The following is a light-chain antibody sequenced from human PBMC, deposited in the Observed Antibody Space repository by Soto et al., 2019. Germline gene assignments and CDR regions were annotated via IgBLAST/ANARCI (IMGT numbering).Light chain of an antibody. V-gene: IGLV1-51*01. Sequence: QSVLTQPPSVSAAPGQKVTISCSGRSSNIGVNYVSWYQQLPGTAPKLVIYDNGKRPSGIPDRFSGSKSDTSATLGITGLQTGDEADYYCATWDSGLVTYVFGTGTKVTVL. CDR2: DNG. J-gene: IGLJ1*01. CDR1: SSNIGVNY. CDR3: ATWDSGLVTYV.